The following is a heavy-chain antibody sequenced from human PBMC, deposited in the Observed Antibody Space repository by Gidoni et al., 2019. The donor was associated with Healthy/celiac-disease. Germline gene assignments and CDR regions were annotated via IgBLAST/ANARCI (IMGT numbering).Heavy chain of an antibody. D-gene: IGHD3-22*01. CDR1: GGSISSGDYY. CDR3: ARDGPSGPKGYDSSDI. J-gene: IGHJ3*02. Sequence: QVQLQESGPGLVKPSPTLSLTCTVSGGSISSGDYYWSWIRQPPGKGLEWIGYIYYSGSTYYNPSLKSRVTISVDTSKNQFSLKLSSVTAADTAVYYCARDGPSGPKGYDSSDIWGQGTMVTVSS. CDR2: IYYSGST. V-gene: IGHV4-30-4*01.